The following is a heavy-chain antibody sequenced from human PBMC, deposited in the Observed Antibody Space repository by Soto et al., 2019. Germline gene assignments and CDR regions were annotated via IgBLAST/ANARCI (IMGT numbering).Heavy chain of an antibody. D-gene: IGHD3-16*01. CDR1: GFTVSTQY. CDR3: ARDPWAAAY. J-gene: IGHJ4*02. V-gene: IGHV3-66*01. CDR2: ISSGGST. Sequence: EVQLVESGGGWVQPGGSLRLSCAASGFTVSTQYMSWVRQAPGKGLEWVSVISSGGSTFYADSVRGRFTISRDNSKNTVNLQMNSMRAEDTAVYYCARDPWAAAYWGQGTLVTVSS.